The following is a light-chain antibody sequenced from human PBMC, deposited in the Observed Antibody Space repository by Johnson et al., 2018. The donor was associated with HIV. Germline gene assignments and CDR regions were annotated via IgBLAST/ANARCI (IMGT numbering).Light chain of an antibody. V-gene: IGLV1-51*02. CDR2: ENN. CDR3: GTWDSSLSADV. J-gene: IGLJ1*01. Sequence: QSVLTQPPSVSAAPGQKVTISCSGSSSNIGNNYVSWYQQLPGTPPKLLIYENNKRPSGIPDRFSGSKSGTSATLDITGLQSGDEADYYCGTWDSSLSADVFGNGTKVTVL. CDR1: SSNIGNNY.